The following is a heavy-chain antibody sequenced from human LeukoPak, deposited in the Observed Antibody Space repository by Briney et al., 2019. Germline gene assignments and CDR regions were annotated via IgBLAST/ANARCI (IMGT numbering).Heavy chain of an antibody. CDR1: GGSFSGYY. V-gene: IGHV3-23*01. CDR2: ISGSGGST. Sequence: PSETLSLTCAVYGGSFSGYYWSWVRQAPGKGLEWVSAISGSGGSTYYADSVKGRFTISRDNSKNTLYLQMNSLRADDTAVYYCAKDPRDHSYGWNWRYFDYWGQGTLVTVSS. J-gene: IGHJ4*02. CDR3: AKDPRDHSYGWNWRYFDY. D-gene: IGHD5-18*01.